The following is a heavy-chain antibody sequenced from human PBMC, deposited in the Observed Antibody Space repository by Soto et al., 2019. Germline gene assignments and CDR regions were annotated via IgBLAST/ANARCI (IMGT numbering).Heavy chain of an antibody. V-gene: IGHV4-31*03. D-gene: IGHD2-21*02. CDR2: VYYSGST. CDR1: GGSISSGGYY. J-gene: IGHJ2*01. CDR3: ARDSAGGNSDWYFDL. Sequence: QVQLQESGPGLVKPSQTLSLTCTVSGGSISSGGYYWSWIRQHPGKGREWIGYVYYSGSTYYNPSLKSRVTISVDTSKNQFSLKLSSVTAADTAVYYCARDSAGGNSDWYFDLWGRGTLVTVSS.